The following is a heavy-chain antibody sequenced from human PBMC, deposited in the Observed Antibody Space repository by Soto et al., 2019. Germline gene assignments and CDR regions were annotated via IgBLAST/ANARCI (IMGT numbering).Heavy chain of an antibody. CDR1: GGSISSYY. D-gene: IGHD5-18*01. J-gene: IGHJ4*02. Sequence: QVQLQESGPGLVKPSETLSLTCTVSGGSISSYYWSWIRQSPGKGLEWIGYISYSGSTKYNPSLLSRVTISVATSKNQFSLKLSSVTAADTAVYYCSRGGGDTAMPWHYWGQGTLVTVSS. CDR3: SRGGGDTAMPWHY. CDR2: ISYSGST. V-gene: IGHV4-59*01.